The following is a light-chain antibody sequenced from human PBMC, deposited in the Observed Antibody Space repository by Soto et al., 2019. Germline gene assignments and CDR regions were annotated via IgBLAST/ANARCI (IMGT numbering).Light chain of an antibody. CDR2: AAS. Sequence: AIRMTQSPSSLSASTGERVTITCRASQGISSNLAWYQQKPGKAPKLLIYAASTLQSGVPSRFSGSGSGTDFTLTISCLQSEDFATYYCQQYYSYPRTFGQGTKVEIK. V-gene: IGKV1-8*01. CDR1: QGISSN. J-gene: IGKJ1*01. CDR3: QQYYSYPRT.